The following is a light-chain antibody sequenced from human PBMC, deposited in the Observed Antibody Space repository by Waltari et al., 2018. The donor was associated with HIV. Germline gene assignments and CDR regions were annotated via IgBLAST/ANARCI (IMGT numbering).Light chain of an antibody. CDR1: QSVLYSSSSKKY. CDR3: QQCYSLPFT. CDR2: WAS. Sequence: DIVMTQSPDSLVVSLGERATINCKSSQSVLYSSSSKKYLAWYQQKPGQSPKLLIYWASTREAGFPDRLRGGGSGTDFTLTISSLQAEDVAVYCCQQCYSLPFTFGPGTKVDIK. J-gene: IGKJ3*01. V-gene: IGKV4-1*01.